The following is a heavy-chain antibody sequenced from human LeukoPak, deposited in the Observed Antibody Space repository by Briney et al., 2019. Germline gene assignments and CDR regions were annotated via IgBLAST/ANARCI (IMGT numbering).Heavy chain of an antibody. CDR3: ARDGYGGNSLYFDY. CDR1: GFTVSTNY. D-gene: IGHD4-23*01. V-gene: IGHV3-66*01. CDR2: TYSGGGT. J-gene: IGHJ4*02. Sequence: HPGGSLRLSCAASGFTVSTNYMNWVRQAPGKGLEWVSVTYSGGGTHYADSVKDRFSISRDNSKNTVYLQMNSLRAEDTAVYYCARDGYGGNSLYFDYWGQGTLVTVSS.